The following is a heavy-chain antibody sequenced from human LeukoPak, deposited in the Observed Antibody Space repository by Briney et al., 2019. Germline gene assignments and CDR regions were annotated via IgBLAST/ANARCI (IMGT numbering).Heavy chain of an antibody. J-gene: IGHJ4*02. V-gene: IGHV3-23*01. CDR2: ISGIADST. Sequence: GGSLRLSCAASGFSFSSYAMSWVRQAPGKGLEWVSAISGIADSTYYADSVKGRFTISRDNSKNMVSLQMDSLRAEDTAVHYCARGQMATKVLNSWGQGTLVTVSS. D-gene: IGHD5-24*01. CDR3: ARGQMATKVLNS. CDR1: GFSFSSYA.